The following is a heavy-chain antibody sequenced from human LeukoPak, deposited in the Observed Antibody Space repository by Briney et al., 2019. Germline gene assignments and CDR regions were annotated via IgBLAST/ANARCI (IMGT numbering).Heavy chain of an antibody. CDR1: GFTFDDYA. CDR2: ISWNSGSI. CDR3: ARPRGYCSGGSCYWFWDY. Sequence: GGSLRLSCAASGFTFDDYAMHWVRQAPGKGLEWVSGISWNSGSIGYADSVKGRFTISRDNAKNSLYLQMNSLRAEDTAVYYCARPRGYCSGGSCYWFWDYWGQGTLVTVSS. J-gene: IGHJ4*02. D-gene: IGHD2-15*01. V-gene: IGHV3-9*01.